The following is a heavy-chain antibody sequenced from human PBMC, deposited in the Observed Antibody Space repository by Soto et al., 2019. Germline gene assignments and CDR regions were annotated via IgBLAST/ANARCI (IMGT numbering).Heavy chain of an antibody. Sequence: GGSLRLSGAVSGSPLEKYGMNWVRQAPGKGLEWVSSLSFSGDYIYSADSVKGRFTISRDNARHSLYLQMNRLGVDHPALYFCARATYHWTHEYWGQGTQVTVSS. D-gene: IGHD3-3*01. V-gene: IGHV3-21*01. CDR1: GSPLEKYG. CDR2: LSFSGDYI. CDR3: ARATYHWTHEY. J-gene: IGHJ4*02.